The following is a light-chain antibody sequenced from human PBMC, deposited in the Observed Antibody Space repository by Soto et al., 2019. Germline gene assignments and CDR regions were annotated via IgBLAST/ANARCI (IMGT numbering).Light chain of an antibody. CDR2: EVS. CDR1: NSDVGIYDF. J-gene: IGLJ1*01. CDR3: ISYTSDDVLYV. Sequence: QSALTQPASVSGTPGQSITISCTGSNSDVGIYDFVSWYQHHPGRAPKLIVSEVSHRPSGVSNRFSGSKSGNTASLTISGLQSEDEADYYCISYTSDDVLYVFGTGTKVTGL. V-gene: IGLV2-14*01.